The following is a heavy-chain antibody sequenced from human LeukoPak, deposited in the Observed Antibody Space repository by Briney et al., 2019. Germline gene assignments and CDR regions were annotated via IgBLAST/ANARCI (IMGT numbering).Heavy chain of an antibody. CDR2: IKYDGSEK. J-gene: IGHJ3*02. CDR3: ARDMGFNAFDI. Sequence: PGGSLRLSCAASGFTFSTYWMSWVRQAPGKGLGWVANIKYDGSEKFYVDSVKGRFTISRDNAKNSLYLQMNSLRAEDTAVYYCARDMGFNAFDIWGQGTMVTVSS. D-gene: IGHD1-26*01. CDR1: GFTFSTYW. V-gene: IGHV3-7*01.